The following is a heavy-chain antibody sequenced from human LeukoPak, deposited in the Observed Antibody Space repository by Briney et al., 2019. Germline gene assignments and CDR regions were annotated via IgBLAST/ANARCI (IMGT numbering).Heavy chain of an antibody. CDR3: ARTGSLDY. CDR1: GFTFSIYA. V-gene: IGHV3-30-3*01. D-gene: IGHD1-26*01. J-gene: IGHJ4*02. Sequence: PGGSLRNSCAASGFTFSIYAMQWAREPPGKGLERVAVISYDGSNKYYADSVKGRFTISRDNSKSTLYLQMNSLRAEDTAVYYFARTGSLDYWGQGTLVTVSS. CDR2: ISYDGSNK.